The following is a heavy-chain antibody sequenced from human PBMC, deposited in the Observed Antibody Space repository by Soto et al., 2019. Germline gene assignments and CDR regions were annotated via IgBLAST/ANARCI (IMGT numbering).Heavy chain of an antibody. CDR1: GFTFSNAW. J-gene: IGHJ6*02. CDR2: IKSKTDGGTT. D-gene: IGHD3-3*01. CDR3: TAVGFEWGLVPGPFGDYYYGMDV. V-gene: IGHV3-15*07. Sequence: GGSLRLSCAASGFTFSNAWMNWVRQAPGKGLEWVGRIKSKTDGGTTDYAAPVKGRFTISRDGSKNTLYLQMNSLKTEDTAVYEGTAVGFEWGLVPGPFGDYYYGMDVWGQGTTVTVSS.